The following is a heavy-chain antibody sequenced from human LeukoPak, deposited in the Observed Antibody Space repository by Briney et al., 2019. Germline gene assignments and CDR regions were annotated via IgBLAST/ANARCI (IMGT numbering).Heavy chain of an antibody. CDR2: ISSGSSTI. Sequence: PGGSLRLSCAASGFTFRSYSMNWVRQAPGKGLEWVSYISSGSSTIYYADSVKGRFTISRDNAKNSLYLQMNSLRAEDTAIYYWGRARGGLPGDNSFDIGGQGKMVPVFS. J-gene: IGHJ3*02. V-gene: IGHV3-48*01. D-gene: IGHD3-16*01. CDR1: GFTFRSYS. CDR3: GRARGGLPGDNSFDI.